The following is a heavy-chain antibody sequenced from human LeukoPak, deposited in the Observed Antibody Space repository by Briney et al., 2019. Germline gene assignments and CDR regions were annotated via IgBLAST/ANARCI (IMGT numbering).Heavy chain of an antibody. CDR2: IKQDGSEK. J-gene: IGHJ5*02. Sequence: GGSLRLSCTASGFTFSSYWMNWVRQAPGKGLEWVANIKQDGSEKKYVDSVKGRFTISRDNAKNSLYLQMNSLRAEDTAMYYCMTASRSSSWPPPTWGQGTLVTVSS. CDR1: GFTFSSYW. D-gene: IGHD6-13*01. CDR3: MTASRSSSWPPPT. V-gene: IGHV3-7*01.